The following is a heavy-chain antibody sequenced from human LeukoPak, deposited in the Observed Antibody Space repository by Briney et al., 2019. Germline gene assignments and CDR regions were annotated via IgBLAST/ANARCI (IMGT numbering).Heavy chain of an antibody. CDR3: ASVYYDFWSGQRTPGY. CDR1: GGSFSGYY. Sequence: SETLSLTCAVYGGSFSGYYWSWIRQPPGKGLEWIGEINHSGSTNYNPSLKSRVTISVDTSKNQFSLKLSSATAADTAVYYCASVYYDFWSGQRTPGYWGQGTLVTVSS. D-gene: IGHD3-3*01. J-gene: IGHJ4*02. V-gene: IGHV4-34*01. CDR2: INHSGST.